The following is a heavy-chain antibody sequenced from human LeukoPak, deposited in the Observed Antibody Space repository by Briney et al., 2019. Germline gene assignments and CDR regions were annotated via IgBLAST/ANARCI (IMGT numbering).Heavy chain of an antibody. CDR1: GFTFSSYS. CDR3: ARDNYYYDSSGYDY. CDR2: ISSSSTI. V-gene: IGHV3-48*02. J-gene: IGHJ4*02. D-gene: IGHD3-22*01. Sequence: GGSLRLSCAASGFTFSSYSMNWVRQAPGKGLEWVSYISSSSTIYYADSVKGRFTISRDNAKNSLYLQMNSLRDEDTAVYYCARDNYYYDSSGYDYWGQGTLVTVSS.